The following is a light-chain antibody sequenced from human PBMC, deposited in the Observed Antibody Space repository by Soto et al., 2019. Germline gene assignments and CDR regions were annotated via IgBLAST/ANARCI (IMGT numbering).Light chain of an antibody. Sequence: QSVLSQPPSASATPGQRVTISCSGSGSNVGRNPVNWYQQLPGTAPKLLIYSDDQRPSGVPDRFSGSKSGTSASLAISWLQSEDEADYYCAAWDDSLNGVAFGGGTKLTVL. V-gene: IGLV1-44*01. CDR1: GSNVGRNP. CDR3: AAWDDSLNGVA. J-gene: IGLJ2*01. CDR2: SDD.